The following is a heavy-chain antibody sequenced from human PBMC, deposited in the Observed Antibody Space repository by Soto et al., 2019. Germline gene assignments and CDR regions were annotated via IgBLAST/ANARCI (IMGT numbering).Heavy chain of an antibody. D-gene: IGHD1-1*01. J-gene: IGHJ6*03. CDR2: ISGGGSAT. Sequence: EVQLLESGGGLVQPGGSLRLSCAASGFSFSSHAMSWVRQAPGKGLEWVSTISGGGSATFHTDSVKGRFTISRDDSKNTLYLQMSSLRAEDTADDYGAKDGHSRNWYYYMDVWGKGTTVTVSS. CDR3: AKDGHSRNWYYYMDV. CDR1: GFSFSSHA. V-gene: IGHV3-23*01.